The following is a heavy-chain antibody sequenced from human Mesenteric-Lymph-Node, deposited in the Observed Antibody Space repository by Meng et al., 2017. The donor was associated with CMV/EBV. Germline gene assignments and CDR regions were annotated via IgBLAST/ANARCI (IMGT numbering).Heavy chain of an antibody. J-gene: IGHJ6*02. CDR1: GYTFTSYD. CDR2: MNPNSGNT. V-gene: IGHV1-8*03. Sequence: ASVKVSCKASGYTFTSYDINWVRQAAGQGLEWMGWMNPNSGNTGYAQKFQGRVTITRNTSISTAYMELSSLSSDDTAVYYCATREYSTSYYFYALDVWGQGTTVTVSS. D-gene: IGHD6-6*01. CDR3: ATREYSTSYYFYALDV.